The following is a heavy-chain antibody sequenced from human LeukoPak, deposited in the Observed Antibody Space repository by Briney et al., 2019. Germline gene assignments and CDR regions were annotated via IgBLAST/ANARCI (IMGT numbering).Heavy chain of an antibody. J-gene: IGHJ6*03. V-gene: IGHV4-59*01. Sequence: PSETLSLTCTVSGGSISSYYWSWIRQPPGKGLGWIGYIYYSGSTNYNPSLKSRVTISVDTSKNQFSLKLSSVTAADTAVYYCARKGYSYAYYYMDVWGKGTTVTVSS. D-gene: IGHD5-18*01. CDR2: IYYSGST. CDR3: ARKGYSYAYYYMDV. CDR1: GGSISSYY.